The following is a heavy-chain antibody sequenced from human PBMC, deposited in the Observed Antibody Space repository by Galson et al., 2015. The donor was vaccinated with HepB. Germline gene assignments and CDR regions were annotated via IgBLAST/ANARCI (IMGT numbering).Heavy chain of an antibody. CDR3: AKGLTTGAFDI. CDR2: ISYDGSNK. J-gene: IGHJ3*02. CDR1: GFTFSSYG. V-gene: IGHV3-30*18. D-gene: IGHD4-17*01. Sequence: SLRLSCAASGFTFSSYGMHWVRQAPGKGLEWVAVISYDGSNKYYADSVKGRFTISRDNSKNTLYLQMSSLRAEDTAVYYCAKGLTTGAFDIWGQGTMVTVSS.